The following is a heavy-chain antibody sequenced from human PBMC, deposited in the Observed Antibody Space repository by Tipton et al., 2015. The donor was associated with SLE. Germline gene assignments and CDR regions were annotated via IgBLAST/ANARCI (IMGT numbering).Heavy chain of an antibody. CDR1: GFTFSSYA. CDR3: ARRVGSYYGMDV. J-gene: IGHJ6*02. D-gene: IGHD3-10*01. Sequence: SLRLSCAASGFTFSSYAMHWVRQAPGKGLEWVAVISYDGSNKYYADSVKGRFTISRDNSKNTLYLQMNSLRAEDTAVYYCARRVGSYYGMDVWSQGTTVTVSS. V-gene: IGHV3-30*04. CDR2: ISYDGSNK.